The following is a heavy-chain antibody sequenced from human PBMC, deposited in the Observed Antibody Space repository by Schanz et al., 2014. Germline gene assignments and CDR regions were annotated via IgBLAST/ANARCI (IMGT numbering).Heavy chain of an antibody. CDR1: GFTFSSYW. Sequence: EVQLVESGGGLVQPGGSLRLSCAASGFTFSSYWMHWVRQAPGKGLVWVSRINSDGSTTIYADSVKGRFTISRDNAKNTLYLQMNSLSAEDTAVYYCARPLGPNYYYYGLDVWGQGTTVTVSS. CDR2: INSDGSTT. CDR3: ARPLGPNYYYYGLDV. J-gene: IGHJ6*02. V-gene: IGHV3-74*01.